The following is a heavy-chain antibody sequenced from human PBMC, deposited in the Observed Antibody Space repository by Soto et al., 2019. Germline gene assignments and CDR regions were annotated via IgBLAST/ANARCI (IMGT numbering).Heavy chain of an antibody. CDR1: GYTFSSYD. CDR2: MNPNSGNT. CDR3: ARGTAGDCSGGGCYPDYYYYYYMDV. J-gene: IGHJ6*03. Sequence: EASVKVSCKASGYTFSSYDINWVRQATGQGLEWMGWMNPNSGNTGYAQKFQGRVTMTRNTSISTAYMELSSLRSEDTAVYYCARGTAGDCSGGGCYPDYYYYYYMDVWGKGTTVTVSS. V-gene: IGHV1-8*01. D-gene: IGHD2-15*01.